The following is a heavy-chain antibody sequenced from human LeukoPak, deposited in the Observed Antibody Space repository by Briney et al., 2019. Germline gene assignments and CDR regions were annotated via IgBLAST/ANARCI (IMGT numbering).Heavy chain of an antibody. CDR1: GFTFSTHG. Sequence: GGSLRLSCAASGFTFSTHGMHWVRQAPGKGLEWVAFIRYDGSNKYYADSVKGRFTISRDNSKNTLYLQMNSLRPEDTAVYYCAKDSKRWKTYYYEAGSYYFDYWGQGTRVTVSS. CDR2: IRYDGSNK. CDR3: AKDSKRWKTYYYEAGSYYFDY. J-gene: IGHJ4*02. V-gene: IGHV3-30*02. D-gene: IGHD3-10*01.